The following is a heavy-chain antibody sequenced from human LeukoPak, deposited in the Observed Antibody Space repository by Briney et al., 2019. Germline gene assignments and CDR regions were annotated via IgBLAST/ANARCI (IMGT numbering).Heavy chain of an antibody. CDR1: GYTFTSYG. CDR3: ARLPTRTDSSWYGGWFDP. J-gene: IGHJ5*02. V-gene: IGHV1-69*13. D-gene: IGHD6-13*01. CDR2: IIPIFGTA. Sequence: SVKVSCKASGYTFTSYGISWVRQAPGQGLEWMGGIIPIFGTANYAQKFQGRVTITADESTSTAYMELSSLRSEDTAVYYCARLPTRTDSSWYGGWFDPWGQGTLVTVSS.